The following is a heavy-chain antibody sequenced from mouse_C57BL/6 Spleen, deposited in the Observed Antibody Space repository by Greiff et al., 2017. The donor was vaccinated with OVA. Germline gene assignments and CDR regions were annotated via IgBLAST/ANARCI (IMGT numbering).Heavy chain of an antibody. Sequence: QVQLQQPGAELVRPGSSVKLSCKASGYTFTSYWMHWVKQRPIQGLEWIGNIDPSDSETNYNQKFKDKATLTVDKSSSTAYMQLSSLTSEDSAVYYCARSHYYGSSYDYFDYWGQGTTLTVSS. V-gene: IGHV1-52*01. D-gene: IGHD1-1*01. J-gene: IGHJ2*01. CDR2: IDPSDSET. CDR1: GYTFTSYW. CDR3: ARSHYYGSSYDYFDY.